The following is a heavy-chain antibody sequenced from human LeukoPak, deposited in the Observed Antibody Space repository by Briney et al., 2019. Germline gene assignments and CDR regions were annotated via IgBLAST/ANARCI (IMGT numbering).Heavy chain of an antibody. CDR3: AAIGVGYSYGFGMDV. V-gene: IGHV4-31*09. CDR2: IYYSGST. Sequence: SETLSLTCTVSGGSISSGGYYWSWIRQHPGKGLEWIGYIYYSGSTYYNPSLKSRVTISVDKSKNQFSLKLSSVTAADTAVYYCAAIGVGYSYGFGMDVWGQGTTVTVSS. CDR1: GGSISSGGYY. J-gene: IGHJ6*02. D-gene: IGHD5-18*01.